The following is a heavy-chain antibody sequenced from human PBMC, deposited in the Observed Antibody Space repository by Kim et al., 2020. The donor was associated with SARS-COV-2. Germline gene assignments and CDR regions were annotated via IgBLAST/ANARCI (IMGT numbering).Heavy chain of an antibody. J-gene: IGHJ6*02. Sequence: GGSLRLSCAASGFSFSSSSMNWVRQAPGKGLEWVSYIVNSIYYAKSVKCRFTISRDNVDNSLYLQMINLRDEDTAVYYCARDGHGFDIWGHGTTVTVSS. V-gene: IGHV3-48*02. CDR1: GFSFSSSS. CDR2: IVNSI. CDR3: ARDGHGFDI.